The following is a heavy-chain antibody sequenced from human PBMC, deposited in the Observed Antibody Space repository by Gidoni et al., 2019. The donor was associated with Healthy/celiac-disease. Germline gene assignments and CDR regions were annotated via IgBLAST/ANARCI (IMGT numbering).Heavy chain of an antibody. CDR1: GFSSSSYA. CDR2: IAYDGSNK. Sequence: QVQLAESGGGVVQPGRSLRPTCAASGFSSSSYAMPWVRPAPGKRLEWVAVIAYDGSNKYYADSVKGGFTISRESSKNTLYLQMNNLKAEDTAVYYCARERTMVRGVIMDYWGQGTLVTVSS. CDR3: ARERTMVRGVIMDY. V-gene: IGHV3-30-3*01. D-gene: IGHD3-10*01. J-gene: IGHJ4*02.